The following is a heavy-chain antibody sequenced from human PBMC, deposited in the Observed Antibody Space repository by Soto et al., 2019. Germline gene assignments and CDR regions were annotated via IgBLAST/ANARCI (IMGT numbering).Heavy chain of an antibody. D-gene: IGHD1-1*01. Sequence: PSETLSLTCALYGGSFSGYHWSWIRQPPGKGLEWVGEIHHSGSTNYNPSLKSRVTISVDKSEKQFSLNLNSVTAADTAVYYCASRPTGVPIWGQGTLVTVSS. CDR1: GGSFSGYH. CDR3: ASRPTGVPI. J-gene: IGHJ4*02. V-gene: IGHV4-34*01. CDR2: IHHSGST.